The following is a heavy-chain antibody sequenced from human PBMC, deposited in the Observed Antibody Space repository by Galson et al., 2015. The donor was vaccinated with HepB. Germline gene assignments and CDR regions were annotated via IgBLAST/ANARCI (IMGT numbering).Heavy chain of an antibody. V-gene: IGHV3-48*02. CDR1: GFTFSSYG. CDR3: ARDPRVYDILTVGEGGGFDY. CDR2: ISSSSSTI. D-gene: IGHD3-9*01. J-gene: IGHJ4*02. Sequence: SLRLSCAASGFTFSSYGMNWVRQAPGKGLEWVSYISSSSSTIYYADSVKGRFTISRDNAKNSLYLQMNSLRDEDTAAYYCARDPRVYDILTVGEGGGFDYWGQGTLVTVSS.